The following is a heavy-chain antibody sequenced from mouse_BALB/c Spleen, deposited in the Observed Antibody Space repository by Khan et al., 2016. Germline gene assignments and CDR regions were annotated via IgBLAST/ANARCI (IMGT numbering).Heavy chain of an antibody. CDR1: GSTFTNYG. V-gene: IGHV9-3-1*01. D-gene: IGHD4-1*01. CDR3: ARRDKYFDWAYYFDY. J-gene: IGHJ2*01. CDR2: INTYTGKP. Sequence: QIQLVQSGPELKKPGETVKISCKASGSTFTNYGMNWVKQAPGKGLKWMGWINTYTGKPKYAADFKGRFALSVETSANTAYLQLNNLKNEDTATYFCARRDKYFDWAYYFDYWGQGTTLTFSS.